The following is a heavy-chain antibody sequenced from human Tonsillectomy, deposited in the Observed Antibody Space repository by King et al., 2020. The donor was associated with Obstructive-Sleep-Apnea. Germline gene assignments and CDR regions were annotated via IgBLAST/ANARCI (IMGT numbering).Heavy chain of an antibody. CDR1: GGSISSSSYY. J-gene: IGHJ6*02. CDR2: ISYSGSI. D-gene: IGHD2-15*01. Sequence: LQLQESGPGLVKPSETLSLTCTVSGGSISSSSYYWGLIRQPPGKGLEWIGSISYSGSIFYNPSLKIRVAISVDTSKNQFSLKLSPVTAADTAVYYGASDCDDDAAYYYGMDVWGQGTTVTVSS. V-gene: IGHV4-39*07. CDR3: ASDCDDDAAYYYGMDV.